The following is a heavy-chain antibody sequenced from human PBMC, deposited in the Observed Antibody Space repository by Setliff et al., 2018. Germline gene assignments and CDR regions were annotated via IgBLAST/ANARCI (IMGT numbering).Heavy chain of an antibody. Sequence: SETLSLTCTVSDDSISSRRYYWGWFRQPAGKRLEWIGQIYTSWDTNYDPSFNSRVTISLDTSKNQFSLSLKTVTAADTAVYYCARMSGFQYIDVWGEGTTVTVSS. V-gene: IGHV4-61*09. CDR3: ARMSGFQYIDV. CDR1: DDSISSRRYY. J-gene: IGHJ6*03. D-gene: IGHD3-3*01. CDR2: IYTSWDT.